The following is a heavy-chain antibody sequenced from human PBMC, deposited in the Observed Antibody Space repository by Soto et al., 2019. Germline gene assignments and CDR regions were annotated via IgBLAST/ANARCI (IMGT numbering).Heavy chain of an antibody. CDR2: INTNGDTT. Sequence: EVQLLESGGGLVQPGGSLRLSCAASGFTFSNYAMTWVRQAPGKGLEWVSGINTNGDTTYYADSVKGRFTVSRDNSKNTLYLQMNSLRAEDTAVYYCAKDRGRGWYDMDYWGQGTLVTVSS. CDR3: AKDRGRGWYDMDY. V-gene: IGHV3-23*01. D-gene: IGHD6-19*01. CDR1: GFTFSNYA. J-gene: IGHJ4*02.